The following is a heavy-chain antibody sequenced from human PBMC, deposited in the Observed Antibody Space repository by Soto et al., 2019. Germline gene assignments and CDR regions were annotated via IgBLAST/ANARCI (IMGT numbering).Heavy chain of an antibody. Sequence: PGGSLRLSCAASGFRFSAYAMHWVRQAPGKGLEWVAVIPYEGSNRFYADSVKGRFTVSRDNSKNMVYLQMNSLRGEDTAVFYCAKDYGDYNFNYGMDVWGQGTTVTVSS. CDR1: GFRFSAYA. CDR2: IPYEGSNR. D-gene: IGHD4-17*01. J-gene: IGHJ6*02. CDR3: AKDYGDYNFNYGMDV. V-gene: IGHV3-30*18.